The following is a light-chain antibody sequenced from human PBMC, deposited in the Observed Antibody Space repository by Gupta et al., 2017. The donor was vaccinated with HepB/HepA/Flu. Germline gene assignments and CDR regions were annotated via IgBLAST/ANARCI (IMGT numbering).Light chain of an antibody. V-gene: IGKV3-11*01. CDR3: QHRGN. CDR1: QSVSSY. CDR2: DAS. Sequence: EIVLTQSPATLSLSPGERATLSCRASQSVSSYLAWYQQQPGQAPSLLIYDASNRATGIRGRCXGSXSVTDFXRAHRGLAADYFEGDDGQHRGNFGXGTKVEIK. J-gene: IGKJ1*01.